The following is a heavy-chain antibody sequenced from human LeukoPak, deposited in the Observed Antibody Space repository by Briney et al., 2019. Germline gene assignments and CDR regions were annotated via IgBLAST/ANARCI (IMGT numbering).Heavy chain of an antibody. V-gene: IGHV1-46*01. D-gene: IGHD4-17*01. J-gene: IGHJ4*02. Sequence: GASVKGSCKASGYSFTSHYMHWVRQAPGQGLEWMGLINPSGSSTLYAQKFQGRVTMTRDTSISTAYMDLSSLKSDDTAIYYCARGQDYGDYRILHYWGQGTLVTVSS. CDR2: INPSGSST. CDR1: GYSFTSHY. CDR3: ARGQDYGDYRILHY.